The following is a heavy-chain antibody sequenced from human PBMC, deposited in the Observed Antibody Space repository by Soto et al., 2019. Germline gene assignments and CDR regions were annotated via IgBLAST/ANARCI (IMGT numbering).Heavy chain of an antibody. CDR1: GYTFTSYD. CDR3: ARFRPLSIAARTRRVQFRNWFDP. V-gene: IGHV1-8*01. Sequence: ASVKVSCKASGYTFTSYDINWVRQATGQGLEWMGWMNPNSGNTGYAQKFQGRVTMTRNTSISTAYMELSSLRSEDTAVYYCARFRPLSIAARTRRVQFRNWFDPWGQGTLVTVSS. CDR2: MNPNSGNT. J-gene: IGHJ5*02. D-gene: IGHD6-6*01.